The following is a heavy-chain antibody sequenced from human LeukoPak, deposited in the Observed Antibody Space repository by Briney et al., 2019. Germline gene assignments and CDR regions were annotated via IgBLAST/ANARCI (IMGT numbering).Heavy chain of an antibody. Sequence: GGSLRLSCAASAFTFSNYWMSWVRQAPGKGLEWVANIKQDGSDKYYVDSVKGRFTISRDNAKNSLYLQLNSLRAEDTAVYYCARGGRFYDFWSGSLIFDIWGQGTMVTVSS. D-gene: IGHD3-3*01. V-gene: IGHV3-7*01. CDR3: ARGGRFYDFWSGSLIFDI. CDR2: IKQDGSDK. CDR1: AFTFSNYW. J-gene: IGHJ3*02.